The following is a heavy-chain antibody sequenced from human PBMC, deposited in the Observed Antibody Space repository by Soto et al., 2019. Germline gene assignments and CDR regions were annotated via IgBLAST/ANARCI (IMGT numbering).Heavy chain of an antibody. CDR1: GFSFSNYW. CDR2: IKQGGSEK. CDR3: SLSGDCNCPNCHAGFDY. J-gene: IGHJ4*02. V-gene: IGHV3-7*05. Sequence: GGSLRLSCAAAGFSFSNYWMIWVRQAPGRGHEWVANIKQGGSEKYYVDSVKGRFTISRDNAKNSLYLQMNSLRAEDTHVFYRSLSGDCNCPNCHAGFDYWGQGTQVTVSS. D-gene: IGHD2-2*01.